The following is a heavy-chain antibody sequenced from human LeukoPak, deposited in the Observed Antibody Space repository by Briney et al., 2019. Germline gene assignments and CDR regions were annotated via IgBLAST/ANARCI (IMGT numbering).Heavy chain of an antibody. D-gene: IGHD5-12*01. CDR1: GGSISNGGYY. Sequence: SQTLSLTCTVSGGSISNGGYYWSWIRQHPGKGLEWIGYIYYSGITYYNPSLKSRVTISVDTSKNQFSLKLSSVTAADTALYYCARYSGTKRDFDYWGQGTLVTVSS. CDR2: IYYSGIT. CDR3: ARYSGTKRDFDY. J-gene: IGHJ4*02. V-gene: IGHV4-31*03.